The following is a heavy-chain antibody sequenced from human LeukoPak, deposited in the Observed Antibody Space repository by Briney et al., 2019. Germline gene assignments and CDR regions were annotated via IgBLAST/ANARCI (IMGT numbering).Heavy chain of an antibody. J-gene: IGHJ4*02. D-gene: IGHD1-26*01. V-gene: IGHV3-48*04. CDR2: ISSSSSTI. CDR1: GFTFSSYS. CDR3: TTLLDDNIMGPSTSFDY. Sequence: PGGSLRLSCAASGFTFSSYSMNWVRQAPGKGLEWVSYISSSSSTIYYADSVKGRFTISRDNAKNSLYLQINSLKTEDTAVYYCTTLLDDNIMGPSTSFDYWGQGNLVTVSS.